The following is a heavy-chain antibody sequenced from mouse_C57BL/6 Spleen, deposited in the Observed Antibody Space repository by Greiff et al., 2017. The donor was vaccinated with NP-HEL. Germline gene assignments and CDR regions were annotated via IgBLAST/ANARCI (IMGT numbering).Heavy chain of an antibody. V-gene: IGHV1-80*01. CDR2: IYPGDGDT. D-gene: IGHD2-4*01. CDR1: GYAFSSYW. J-gene: IGHJ4*01. CDR3: ARVPFDSGAMDY. Sequence: QVQLKQSGAELVKPGASVKISCKASGYAFSSYWMNWVKQRPGKGLEWIGQIYPGDGDTNYNGKFKGKATLTADKSSSTAYMQLSSLTSEDSAVYFCARVPFDSGAMDYWGQGTSVTVSS.